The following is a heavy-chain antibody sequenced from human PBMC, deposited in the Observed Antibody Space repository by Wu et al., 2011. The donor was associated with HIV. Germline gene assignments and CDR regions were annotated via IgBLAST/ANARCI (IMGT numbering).Heavy chain of an antibody. D-gene: IGHD3-10*01. CDR3: ARGEPRGLSGSEGVIMDY. CDR2: IIPIFGTA. V-gene: IGHV1-69*05. J-gene: IGHJ4*02. CDR1: GGTFSSYA. Sequence: VQLVQSGAEVKKPGSSVKVSCKASGGTFSSYAISWVRQAPGQGLEWMGRIIPIFGTANYAQKFQGRVTITTDESTSTAYMELSSLRSEDTAVYYCARGEPRGLSGSEGVIMDYWGQGTLVTVSS.